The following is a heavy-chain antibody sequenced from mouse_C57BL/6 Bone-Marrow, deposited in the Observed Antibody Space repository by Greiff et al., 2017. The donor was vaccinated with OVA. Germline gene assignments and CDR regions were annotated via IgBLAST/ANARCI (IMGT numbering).Heavy chain of an antibody. CDR2: INPNNGGT. CDR3: ARGSSGYVFFDY. J-gene: IGHJ2*01. D-gene: IGHD3-2*02. CDR1: GYTFTDYN. V-gene: IGHV1-22*01. Sequence: EVKLEESGPELVKPGASVKMSCKASGYTFTDYNMHWVKQSHGKSLEWIGYINPNNGGTSYNQKFKGKATLTVNKSSSTAYMELRSLTSEDSAVYYCARGSSGYVFFDYWGQGTTLTVSS.